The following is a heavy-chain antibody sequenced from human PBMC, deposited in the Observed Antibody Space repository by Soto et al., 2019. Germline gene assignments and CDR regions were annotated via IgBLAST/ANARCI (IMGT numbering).Heavy chain of an antibody. V-gene: IGHV3-30-3*01. CDR1: GFTFSSYA. J-gene: IGHJ4*02. D-gene: IGHD1-26*01. Sequence: QVQLVESGGGVVQPGRSLRLSCEASGFTFSSYAMHWVRQAPGKGLEWVAVISYDGSNKYYADSVKGRFTISRDNSKNTLYLQMNSLRAVVTAVYYFARDRDSLVGATLGYCGQGTLVTVSS. CDR2: ISYDGSNK. CDR3: ARDRDSLVGATLGY.